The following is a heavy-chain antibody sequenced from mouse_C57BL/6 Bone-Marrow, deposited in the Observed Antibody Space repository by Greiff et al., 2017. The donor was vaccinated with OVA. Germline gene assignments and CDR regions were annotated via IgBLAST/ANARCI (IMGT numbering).Heavy chain of an antibody. CDR1: GYTFTSYW. CDR2: IHPNSGST. Sequence: QVQLQQPGAELVKPGASVKLSCKASGYTFTSYWMHWVKQRPGQGLEWIGMIHPNSGSTNYTEKFKSKATLTVDKSSSTAYMQLSSLTSEDSAVYYCAYSNYYFDYWGQGTTLTGSS. CDR3: AYSNYYFDY. D-gene: IGHD2-5*01. J-gene: IGHJ2*01. V-gene: IGHV1-64*01.